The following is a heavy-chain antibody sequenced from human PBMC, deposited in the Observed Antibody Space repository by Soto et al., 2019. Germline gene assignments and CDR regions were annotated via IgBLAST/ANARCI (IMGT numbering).Heavy chain of an antibody. V-gene: IGHV4-34*01. Sequence: QVQLQQWGAGLLKPSETLSLTCAVYGGSFSGYYWSWIRQPPGKGLEWIGEINHSGSTNYNPSLKSRVTISVDTSKNQFSLKLSSVTAADTAVYYCARGLYDYIWGSYRSTDYCDYWGQGTLVTVSS. J-gene: IGHJ4*02. CDR2: INHSGST. CDR3: ARGLYDYIWGSYRSTDYCDY. CDR1: GGSFSGYY. D-gene: IGHD3-16*02.